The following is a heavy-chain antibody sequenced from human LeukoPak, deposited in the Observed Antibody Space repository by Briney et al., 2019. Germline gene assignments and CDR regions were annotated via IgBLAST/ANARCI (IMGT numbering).Heavy chain of an antibody. J-gene: IGHJ5*02. CDR2: IYYSGST. D-gene: IGHD3-22*01. CDR1: GGSISSYY. Sequence: SETLSLTCTVSGGSISSYYWSWIRQPPGKGLEWIGYIYYSGSTNHNPSLKSRVTISVDTSKNQFSLKLSSVTAADTAVYYCARGAIVVDNNWFDPWGQGTLVTVSS. CDR3: ARGAIVVDNNWFDP. V-gene: IGHV4-59*01.